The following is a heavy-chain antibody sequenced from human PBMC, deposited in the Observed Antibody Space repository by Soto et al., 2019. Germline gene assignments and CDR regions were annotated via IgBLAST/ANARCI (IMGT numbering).Heavy chain of an antibody. V-gene: IGHV3-30*18. D-gene: IGHD1-7*01. CDR2: ISYDGSNK. J-gene: IGHJ6*03. CDR1: GFTFSSCG. Sequence: GGSLRLSCAASGFTFSSCGMHWVRQAPGKGLEWVAVISYDGSNKYYADSVKGRFTISRDNSKNTLYLQMNSLRAEDTAVYYCAKDIGGPITGTYFWGDYYMDVWGKGTTVTVSS. CDR3: AKDIGGPITGTYFWGDYYMDV.